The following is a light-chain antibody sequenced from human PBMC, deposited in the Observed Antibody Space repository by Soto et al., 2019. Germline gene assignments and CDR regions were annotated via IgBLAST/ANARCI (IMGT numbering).Light chain of an antibody. CDR1: QSVSSSY. V-gene: IGKV3-20*01. CDR2: GAS. Sequence: EIVLTQSPGTLSLSPGERATLSCRASQSVSSSYLAWYQQTPGQAPRLLIYGASSRATDIPDRFSGSGSGTDFTLTISRLEPEDFAMYYCQQYGSSPYTFGQGTKLEIK. J-gene: IGKJ2*01. CDR3: QQYGSSPYT.